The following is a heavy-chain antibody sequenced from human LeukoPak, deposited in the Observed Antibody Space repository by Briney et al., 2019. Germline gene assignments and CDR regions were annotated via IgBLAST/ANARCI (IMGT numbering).Heavy chain of an antibody. V-gene: IGHV3-33*01. CDR2: IWYDASNK. Sequence: GGSLRLSCAASGFTFSDYGMHWVRQAPGKGLEWVAVIWYDASNKYYADSVKGRFTISRDNSKNTLYLQMNSLRAEDTAVYYCARTYGDSPRFDHWGQGTLVTVSS. J-gene: IGHJ4*02. CDR3: ARTYGDSPRFDH. CDR1: GFTFSDYG. D-gene: IGHD4-17*01.